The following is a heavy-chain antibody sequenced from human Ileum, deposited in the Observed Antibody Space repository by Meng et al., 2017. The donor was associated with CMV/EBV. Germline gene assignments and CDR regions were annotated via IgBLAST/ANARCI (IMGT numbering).Heavy chain of an antibody. CDR1: GYTFTSNT. V-gene: IGHV1-3*01. Sequence: QVQLVQSGSDMKKPGASVQVSCTASGYTFTSNTMHWVRQAPGQGLEWMGWINAGDGFTKYSKKFQGRVTITRDTSANTAYMEMSSLRSEDTAVYYCAREVAVAGHFDYWGQGTLVTVSS. CDR2: INAGDGFT. CDR3: AREVAVAGHFDY. J-gene: IGHJ4*02. D-gene: IGHD6-19*01.